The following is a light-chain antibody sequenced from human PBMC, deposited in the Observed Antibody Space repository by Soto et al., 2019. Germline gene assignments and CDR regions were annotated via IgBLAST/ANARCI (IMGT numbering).Light chain of an antibody. V-gene: IGKV3-20*01. CDR3: QQYGSSPT. Sequence: IVLTQSPGTLTLSPGERGTLSCRASQSVGSNYLAWYQQKPGHSPRLLIYGASIRATAIPDRLSGSGSGTDFTLTISRLEPEDFAVYYCQQYGSSPTFGEGTRLEIK. CDR1: QSVGSNY. CDR2: GAS. J-gene: IGKJ5*01.